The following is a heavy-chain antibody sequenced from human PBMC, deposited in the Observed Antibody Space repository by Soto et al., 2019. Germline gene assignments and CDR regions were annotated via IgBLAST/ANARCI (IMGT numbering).Heavy chain of an antibody. Sequence: GGSLRLSCAASGFIFSNYDIHWVRQAPGKGLGWVALISYDGGNEDYADSVKGRFAISRDNSENTLSLQMNSLRVEDTAIYYCVKGLYCIGGACYHFPYASFAIWGQGTMVTVSS. CDR1: GFIFSNYD. D-gene: IGHD2-8*02. J-gene: IGHJ3*02. V-gene: IGHV3-30*18. CDR3: VKGLYCIGGACYHFPYASFAI. CDR2: ISYDGGNE.